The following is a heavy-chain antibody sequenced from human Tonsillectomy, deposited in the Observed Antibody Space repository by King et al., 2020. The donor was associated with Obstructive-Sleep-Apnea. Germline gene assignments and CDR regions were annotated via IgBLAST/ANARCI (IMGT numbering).Heavy chain of an antibody. V-gene: IGHV3-48*04. D-gene: IGHD5-18*01. J-gene: IGHJ4*02. Sequence: VQLVESGGGLVQPGGSLRLSCAASGFTFSSYSMNWVRQAPGEGLEWGSYISSSRTTIYYADSVKGRFTISRDNAKNSLYLQMNSLRAEDTAVFYCARDRRGYTYGEYYFDYWGQGTLVTVSS. CDR1: GFTFSSYS. CDR2: ISSSRTTI. CDR3: ARDRRGYTYGEYYFDY.